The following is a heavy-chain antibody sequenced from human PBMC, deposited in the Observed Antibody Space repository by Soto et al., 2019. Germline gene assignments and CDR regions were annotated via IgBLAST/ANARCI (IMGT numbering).Heavy chain of an antibody. CDR2: INHSGST. D-gene: IGHD3-10*01. Sequence: PSETLSLTCAVYGGSFSGYYWSWIRQPPGKGLEWIGEINHSGSTNYNPSLKSRVTISVDTSKSQFSLKLSSVTAADTAVYYCARGGNYYGSGRGGYYYYGMDVWGQGTTVTVSS. J-gene: IGHJ6*02. CDR3: ARGGNYYGSGRGGYYYYGMDV. CDR1: GGSFSGYY. V-gene: IGHV4-34*01.